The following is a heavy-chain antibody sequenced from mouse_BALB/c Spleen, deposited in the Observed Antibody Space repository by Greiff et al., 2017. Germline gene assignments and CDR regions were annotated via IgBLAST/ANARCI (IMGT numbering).Heavy chain of an antibody. J-gene: IGHJ4*01. Sequence: EVNVVESGGGLVQPGGSRKLSCAASGFTFSSFGMHWVRQAPEKGLEWVAYISSGSSTIYYADTVKGRFTITRDNPKNTLFLQMTSLRSEDTAMYYCARWGSSYYAMDYWGQGTSVTVSS. CDR2: ISSGSSTI. CDR1: GFTFSSFG. CDR3: ARWGSSYYAMDY. V-gene: IGHV5-17*02.